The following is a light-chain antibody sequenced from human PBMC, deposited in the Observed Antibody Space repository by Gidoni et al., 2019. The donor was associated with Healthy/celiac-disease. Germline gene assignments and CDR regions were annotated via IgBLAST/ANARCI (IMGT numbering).Light chain of an antibody. CDR1: QSVSSSY. CDR3: QQYGSSPRT. CDR2: GAS. V-gene: IGKV3-20*01. Sequence: EIVLTQSPGTLSLSPGERATLACRASQSVSSSYLAWYQQKPGQAPRLPISGASSRAPGIPDRFSGSGSGTDFTLTISRLEPEDFAVYYCQQYGSSPRTFGGGTKVEIK. J-gene: IGKJ4*01.